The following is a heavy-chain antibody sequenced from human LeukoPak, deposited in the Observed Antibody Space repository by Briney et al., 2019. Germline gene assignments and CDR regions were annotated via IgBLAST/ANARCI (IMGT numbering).Heavy chain of an antibody. CDR2: INPSGGST. D-gene: IGHD3-22*01. V-gene: IGHV1-46*01. CDR1: GYTFTSYY. Sequence: ASVKVSCKASGYTFTSYYMHWVRQAPGQGLEWMGIINPSGGSTSYAQKFQGRVTMTRDMSTSTVYMELSSLRSEDTAVYYCAKEGYDSSGYIGIKAFDYWGQGTLVTVSS. CDR3: AKEGYDSSGYIGIKAFDY. J-gene: IGHJ4*02.